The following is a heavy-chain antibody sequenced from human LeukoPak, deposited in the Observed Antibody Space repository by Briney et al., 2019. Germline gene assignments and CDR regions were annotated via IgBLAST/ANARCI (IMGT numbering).Heavy chain of an antibody. V-gene: IGHV3-9*01. Sequence: GGSLRLSCAASGFTFDDYAMHWVRQAPGKGLEWVSGISWNSGSIGYADSVKGRFTISRDNAKNSLYLQMNSLRAEDTALYYCAKGLRSSGHDAFDIWAKGQWSPSLQ. J-gene: IGHJ3*02. D-gene: IGHD1-26*01. CDR3: AKGLRSSGHDAFDI. CDR2: ISWNSGSI. CDR1: GFTFDDYA.